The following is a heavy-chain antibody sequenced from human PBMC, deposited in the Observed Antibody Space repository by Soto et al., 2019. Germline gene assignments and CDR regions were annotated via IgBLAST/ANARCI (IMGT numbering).Heavy chain of an antibody. J-gene: IGHJ5*02. D-gene: IGHD2-8*01. CDR3: ARRPCTPTTCDPCFDT. V-gene: IGHV5-51*01. CDR1: GYAFSSYW. CDR2: IYPGDSDT. Sequence: PGESLKISCQGSGYAFSSYWIAWVRQMPGKGLEWMGIIYPGDSDTRYSPSFQGQVTISVDKSITTAYLQWSSLKASDTAMSYCARRPCTPTTCDPCFDTWGQGTLVTVSS.